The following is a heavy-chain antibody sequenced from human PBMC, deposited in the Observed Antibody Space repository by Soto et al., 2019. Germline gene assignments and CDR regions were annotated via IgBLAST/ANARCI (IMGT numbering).Heavy chain of an antibody. J-gene: IGHJ4*01. D-gene: IGHD3-10*01. Sequence: QVQLVESGGGVVQPGSSLRLSCAASGFSFKNYAFHWVRQAPGEGLEWVALISHNDEPKIFYADSVQGRFTISRDNFKNTVSLQMNSLRDEDTAVYHCARGVRAETYYNAFDYWGQGTQVTVSS. CDR1: GFSFKNYA. CDR3: ARGVRAETYYNAFDY. CDR2: ISHNDEPKI. V-gene: IGHV3-30-3*01.